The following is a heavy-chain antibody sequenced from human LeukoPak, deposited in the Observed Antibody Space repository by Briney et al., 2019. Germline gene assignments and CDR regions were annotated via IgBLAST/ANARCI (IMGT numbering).Heavy chain of an antibody. J-gene: IGHJ4*01. Sequence: GGSLRLSCSVSGFTFTDYWMNWVRQAPGKGLEWVASIQQYGGEKSYVDSVKGRFTISRDNAKNSLYLQMRSLRAEDTAVYYCARDGTAAGLYFDLWGQGTLVTVSS. V-gene: IGHV3-7*01. CDR2: IQQYGGEK. D-gene: IGHD6-13*01. CDR1: GFTFTDYW. CDR3: ARDGTAAGLYFDL.